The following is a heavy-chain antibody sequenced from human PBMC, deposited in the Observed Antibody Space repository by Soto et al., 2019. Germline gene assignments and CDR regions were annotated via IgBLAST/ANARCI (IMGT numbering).Heavy chain of an antibody. Sequence: PSETLSLTCAVYGGSFSGYYWSWIRQPPGKGLEWIGEINHSGSTNYNPSLKSRVTISVDTSKNQFSLKLSSVTAADTAVYYCARGRGSSGWSRGGWFDPWGRGTLVTVSS. D-gene: IGHD6-19*01. V-gene: IGHV4-34*01. CDR3: ARGRGSSGWSRGGWFDP. CDR2: INHSGST. CDR1: GGSFSGYY. J-gene: IGHJ5*02.